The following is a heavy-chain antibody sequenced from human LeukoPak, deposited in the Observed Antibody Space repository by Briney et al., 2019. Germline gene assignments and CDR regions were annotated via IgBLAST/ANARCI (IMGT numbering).Heavy chain of an antibody. Sequence: KASETLSLTCAVYGGSFSGYYWSWIRQPPGKGLEWIGEINHSGSTNYNPSLKSRVTISVDTSKNQFSLKLSSVTAADTAVYYCASPGHCSGGSCYHSFDYWGHGTLVTVSS. CDR3: ASPGHCSGGSCYHSFDY. D-gene: IGHD2-15*01. V-gene: IGHV4-34*01. CDR2: INHSGST. J-gene: IGHJ4*01. CDR1: GGSFSGYY.